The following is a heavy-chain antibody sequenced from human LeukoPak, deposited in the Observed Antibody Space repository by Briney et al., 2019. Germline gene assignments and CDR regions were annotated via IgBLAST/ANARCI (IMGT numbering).Heavy chain of an antibody. CDR1: GFTFSSYS. Sequence: GGSLRLSCAASGFTFSSYSMNWVRQAPGKGLEWVSPISSSSSYIYYADSVKGRFTISRDNAQNSLYLQMNSLRAEDTAIYYCVRDRGTYRPIDYWGQGTLVTVSS. J-gene: IGHJ4*02. CDR3: VRDRGTYRPIDY. CDR2: ISSSSSYI. V-gene: IGHV3-21*04. D-gene: IGHD1-26*01.